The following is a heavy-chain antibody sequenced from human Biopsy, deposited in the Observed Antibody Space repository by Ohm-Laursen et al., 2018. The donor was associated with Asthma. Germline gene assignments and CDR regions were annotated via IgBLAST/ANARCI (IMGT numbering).Heavy chain of an antibody. V-gene: IGHV1-46*01. CDR1: GYTFSSYQ. Sequence: SVKVSCKASGYTFSSYQLHWVRQAPAQGLEWLGMIKHISEYAQKFQGRVTMTRDTSTSTVYMELSSLRSEDTAVYYCARSMIVADGSDAFDIWGQGTMVTVSS. J-gene: IGHJ3*02. CDR2: IKHISE. CDR3: ARSMIVADGSDAFDI. D-gene: IGHD3-22*01.